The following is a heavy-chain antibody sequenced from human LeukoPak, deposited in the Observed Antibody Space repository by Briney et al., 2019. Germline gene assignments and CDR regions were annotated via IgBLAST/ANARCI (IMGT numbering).Heavy chain of an antibody. CDR3: AKDRLYYDSRFPSA. J-gene: IGHJ5*02. V-gene: IGHV3-30*18. Sequence: GGSLRLSCAASGFTFSSYGMHWVRQAPGKGLEWVAVISYDGSNKYYADSVKGRFTISRDNSKNTLYLQMNSLRAEDTAVYYCAKDRLYYDSRFPSAWGQGTLVTVSS. D-gene: IGHD3-22*01. CDR2: ISYDGSNK. CDR1: GFTFSSYG.